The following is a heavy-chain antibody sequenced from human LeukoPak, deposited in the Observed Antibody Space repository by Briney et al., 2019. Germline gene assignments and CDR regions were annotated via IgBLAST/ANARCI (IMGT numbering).Heavy chain of an antibody. CDR1: GYTFTSYV. J-gene: IGHJ4*02. V-gene: IGHV1-18*01. CDR2: ISAYNGNT. CDR3: ARVGAVQYYDFWSGYYKGGFDY. D-gene: IGHD3-3*01. Sequence: ASVKVSCKASGYTFTSYVISWVRQAPGQGLEWMGWISAYNGNTNYAQKLQGRVTMTTDTSTSTAYMELRSLRSDDTAVYYCARVGAVQYYDFWSGYYKGGFDYWGQGTLVTVSS.